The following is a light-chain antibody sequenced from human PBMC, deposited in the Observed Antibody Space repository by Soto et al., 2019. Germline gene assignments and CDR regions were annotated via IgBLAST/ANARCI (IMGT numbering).Light chain of an antibody. Sequence: EIAMTQSPATLSVSPGERATLSCRASQSVSSTLAWYQQKPGQAPRLLIYDASTRATGIPARFSGSGSGTEFTLTISSLQSEDFAVYYCQRYSDWPRTFGQGTKV. CDR2: DAS. V-gene: IGKV3-15*01. CDR3: QRYSDWPRT. CDR1: QSVSST. J-gene: IGKJ1*01.